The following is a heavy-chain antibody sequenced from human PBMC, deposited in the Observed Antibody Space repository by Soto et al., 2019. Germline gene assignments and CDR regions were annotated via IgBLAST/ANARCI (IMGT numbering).Heavy chain of an antibody. V-gene: IGHV4-34*02. CDR2: INHTGGT. Sequence: QVHLQQWGAGLLKPSETLSLTCAVYGGSGNGYYCNWIRQPPGKGLEWIGEINHTGGTHYNPSLKSRVTMTVDTSNNQFSLRLSSVTAADTAKYYSATRITVFGLLLPPFDPWGQGTQVTVSS. CDR3: ATRITVFGLLLPPFDP. CDR1: GGSGNGYY. J-gene: IGHJ5*02. D-gene: IGHD3-3*01.